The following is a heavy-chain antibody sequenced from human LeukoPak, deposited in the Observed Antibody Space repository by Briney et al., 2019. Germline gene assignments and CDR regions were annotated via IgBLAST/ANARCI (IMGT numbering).Heavy chain of an antibody. V-gene: IGHV4-39*01. D-gene: IGHD3-16*01. CDR3: VKGGWCDD. CDR1: GGSISSSSYY. Sequence: SETLSLTCTVFGGSISSSSYYWGWIRQPPGKGLEWIGSIYYSGSTYYNPSLKSRVTISVDTSKNQFSLKLSSVTAADTAVYYCVKGGWCDDWGQGTLVTVSS. CDR2: IYYSGST. J-gene: IGHJ5*02.